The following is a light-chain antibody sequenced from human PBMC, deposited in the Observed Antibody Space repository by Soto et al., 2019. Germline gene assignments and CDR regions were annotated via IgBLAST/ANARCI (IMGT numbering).Light chain of an antibody. V-gene: IGKV3-15*01. J-gene: IGKJ1*01. Sequence: EIVMTQSPATLSVSPGERATLSCRASQSVTNRYLAWYQQKPGQAPRLLIYGASTRATGIPARFSGSGSGTEFTLTISSLQSEDFAVYYCLQYDYWWTFGQGTKVEVK. CDR1: QSVTNRY. CDR3: LQYDYWWT. CDR2: GAS.